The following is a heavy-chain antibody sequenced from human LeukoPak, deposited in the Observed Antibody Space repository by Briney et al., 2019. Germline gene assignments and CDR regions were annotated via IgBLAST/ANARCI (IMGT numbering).Heavy chain of an antibody. Sequence: GRSLRLXCTASGFTFGDYAMSWVRQAPGKGLEWVGFIRSKAYGGTTEYAASVKGRFTISRDDSKSIAYLQMNSLKTEDTAVYYCTRARGYGAYFDYWGQGTLVTVSS. J-gene: IGHJ4*02. D-gene: IGHD3-22*01. V-gene: IGHV3-49*04. CDR3: TRARGYGAYFDY. CDR2: IRSKAYGGTT. CDR1: GFTFGDYA.